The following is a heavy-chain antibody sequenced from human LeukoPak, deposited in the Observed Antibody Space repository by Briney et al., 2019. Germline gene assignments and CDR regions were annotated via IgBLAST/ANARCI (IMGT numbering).Heavy chain of an antibody. CDR3: ARERAVAPGGDYYGMDV. CDR2: IIPIFGTA. Sequence: SVKVSCKASGGTFSSYAISWVRQAPGQGLEWMGGIIPIFGTANYAQKFQGRVTITADGSTSTAYMELSSLRSEDTAVYYCARERAVAPGGDYYGMDVWGKGTTVTVSS. D-gene: IGHD2-8*02. V-gene: IGHV1-69*13. J-gene: IGHJ6*04. CDR1: GGTFSSYA.